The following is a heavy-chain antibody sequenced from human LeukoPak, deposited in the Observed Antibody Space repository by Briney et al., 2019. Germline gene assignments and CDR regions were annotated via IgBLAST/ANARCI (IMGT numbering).Heavy chain of an antibody. J-gene: IGHJ3*02. CDR1: GGSISSYY. CDR2: LSKSGNT. CDR3: ARARYVNSFYAFDI. D-gene: IGHD3-9*01. Sequence: SETLSLTCTVSGGSISSYYWSWIRMPPGKGLEWIGYLSKSGNTNYSPSLKSRVTIFGDTSKNQFFLKLSSVTAADTAVYYCARARYVNSFYAFDIWGQGTLVTVSS. V-gene: IGHV4-59*01.